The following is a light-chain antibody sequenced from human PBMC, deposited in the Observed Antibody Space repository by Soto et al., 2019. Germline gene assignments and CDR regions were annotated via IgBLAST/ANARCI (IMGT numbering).Light chain of an antibody. V-gene: IGKV3-20*01. CDR2: GAS. Sequence: EVVLTQSPGTLSLSQGERATLSCRASQSVSSSYLAWYQQKPGQAPRLLIYGASTRATGIPDRFSGSGSGTDFTLTISRLEPEDFAVYYCQQYGTSPPVYTFGQATKVDIK. J-gene: IGKJ2*01. CDR1: QSVSSSY. CDR3: QQYGTSPPVYT.